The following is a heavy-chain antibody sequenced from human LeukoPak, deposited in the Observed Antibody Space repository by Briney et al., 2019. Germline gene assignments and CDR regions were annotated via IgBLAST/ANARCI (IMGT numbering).Heavy chain of an antibody. D-gene: IGHD3-9*01. V-gene: IGHV4-61*08. CDR1: GGSISSGDYY. CDR2: IYYSGST. J-gene: IGHJ5*02. CDR3: ARAPPDDWQNWFDP. Sequence: PSETLSLTCTVSGGSISSGDYYWSWIRQPPGKGLEWIGYIYYSGSTNYNPSLKSRVTISVDTSKNQFSLKLSSVTAADTAVYYCARAPPDDWQNWFDPWGQGTLVTVSS.